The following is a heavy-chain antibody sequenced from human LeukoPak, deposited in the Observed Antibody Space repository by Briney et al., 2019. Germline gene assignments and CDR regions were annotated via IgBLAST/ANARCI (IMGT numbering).Heavy chain of an antibody. D-gene: IGHD3-22*01. V-gene: IGHV3-30*18. CDR1: GFTFSSYG. CDR3: AKGTSSYYDSSGYYYLDY. Sequence: GGSLRFSCAASGFTFSSYGMHWVRQAPGKGLEWVAVISYDGSNKYYADSVKGRFTISRDNSKNTLYLQMNSLRAEDTAVYYCAKGTSSYYDSSGYYYLDYWGQGTLVTVSS. J-gene: IGHJ4*02. CDR2: ISYDGSNK.